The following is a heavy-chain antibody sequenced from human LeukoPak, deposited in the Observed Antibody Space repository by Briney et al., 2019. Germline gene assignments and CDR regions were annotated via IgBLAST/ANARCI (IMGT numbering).Heavy chain of an antibody. CDR2: IYATGST. V-gene: IGHV4-4*09. Sequence: PSETLSLTCTVSGGSISSYYWSWIRQPPGKGLEWIGYIYATGSTNYNPSLKSRVTISVDTSKNQFSLNLRSATAADAAVYYCARHGSVRSPLGPWGQGTLVTVSS. J-gene: IGHJ5*02. CDR1: GGSISSYY. CDR3: ARHGSVRSPLGP. D-gene: IGHD3-10*01.